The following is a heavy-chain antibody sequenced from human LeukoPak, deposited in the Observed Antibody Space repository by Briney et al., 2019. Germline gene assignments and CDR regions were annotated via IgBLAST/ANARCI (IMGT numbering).Heavy chain of an antibody. J-gene: IGHJ4*02. Sequence: SETLSLTCAVYGGSFSGYYWSWIRQPPGKGLEWIGEINHSGSTNYNPSLKSRVTISVDRSKNQFSLKLSSVTAADTAVYYCARSRYDYVWGSSNTYFDYWGQGTLVTVSS. D-gene: IGHD3-16*01. CDR3: ARSRYDYVWGSSNTYFDY. CDR1: GGSFSGYY. CDR2: INHSGST. V-gene: IGHV4-34*01.